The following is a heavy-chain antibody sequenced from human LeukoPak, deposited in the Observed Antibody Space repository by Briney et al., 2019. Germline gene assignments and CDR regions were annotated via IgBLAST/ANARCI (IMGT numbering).Heavy chain of an antibody. J-gene: IGHJ4*02. V-gene: IGHV3-7*01. CDR3: ARDSFETDIDY. CDR2: IKEDGSEQ. CDR1: GFTFSRYW. D-gene: IGHD1-14*01. Sequence: GGSLRLSCAASGFTFSRYWMSWLRQAPGKGLEWVANIKEDGSEQYYPDSVKGRFTISRDNVKNSLYLQINSLRAEDTAVYYCARDSFETDIDYWGQGTLVTVSS.